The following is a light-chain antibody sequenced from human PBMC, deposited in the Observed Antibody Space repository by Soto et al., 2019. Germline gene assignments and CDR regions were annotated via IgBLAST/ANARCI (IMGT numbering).Light chain of an antibody. CDR1: QVVRTY. CDR3: QQADNFPLT. J-gene: IGKJ4*01. Sequence: DIQMTQSPSLVSASVGDRVTITCRASQVVRTYLAWYQQKPGTAPRLLIYGASTLQSGVPSRFSGGGSGTDFTLTISSLQPEDSATYYCQQADNFPLTFGGGTKVEIK. CDR2: GAS. V-gene: IGKV1-12*01.